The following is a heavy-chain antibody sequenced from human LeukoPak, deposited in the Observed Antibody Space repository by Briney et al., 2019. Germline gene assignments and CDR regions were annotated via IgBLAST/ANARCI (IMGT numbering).Heavy chain of an antibody. CDR2: IRSKIYGGTP. CDR1: GFTFGDCA. J-gene: IGHJ4*02. CDR3: TRDQTPYY. Sequence: GGSLRLSCTASGFTFGDCAMTWVRQAPGKGLEWVGFIRSKIYGGTPEYAASVRGRFTISRDDSKGVAYLQMNSLKTEDTAVYYCTRDQTPYYWGQGTLVTVSS. V-gene: IGHV3-49*04.